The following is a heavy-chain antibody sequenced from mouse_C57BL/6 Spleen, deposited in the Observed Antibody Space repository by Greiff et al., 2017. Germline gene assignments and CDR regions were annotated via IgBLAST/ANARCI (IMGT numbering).Heavy chain of an antibody. J-gene: IGHJ1*03. D-gene: IGHD4-1*01. CDR1: GFTFSSYG. CDR3: ARHRGSNWDWYFDV. Sequence: DVHLVESGGDLVKPGGSLKLSCAASGFTFSSYGMSWVRQTPDKRLEWVATISSGGSYTYYPDSVKGRFTISRDNAKKTLYLQMSSLKSEDTAMYYCARHRGSNWDWYFDVWGTGTTVTVSS. CDR2: ISSGGSYT. V-gene: IGHV5-6*01.